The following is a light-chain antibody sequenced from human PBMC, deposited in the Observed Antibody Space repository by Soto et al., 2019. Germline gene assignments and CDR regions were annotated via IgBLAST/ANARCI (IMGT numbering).Light chain of an antibody. V-gene: IGLV2-14*01. Sequence: QSALTQPASVSVSPGQSITISCTGTSRDVGDYNYVSWYQLYPGKAPKLMIYDVSYRPSGVSGRFSGSKSGNTASLTISGVQAEDEADYYCSSYTTSTPYVFGTGTKLTVL. CDR1: SRDVGDYNY. CDR2: DVS. CDR3: SSYTTSTPYV. J-gene: IGLJ1*01.